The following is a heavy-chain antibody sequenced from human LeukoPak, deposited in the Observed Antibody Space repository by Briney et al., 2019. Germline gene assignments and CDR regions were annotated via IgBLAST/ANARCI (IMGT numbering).Heavy chain of an antibody. V-gene: IGHV4-4*07. J-gene: IGHJ4*02. CDR1: GGSFSSYY. D-gene: IGHD1-26*01. CDR3: ARLGGGAYSFDY. Sequence: SETLSLTCTVSGGSFSSYYWTWVRQPAGKGLGWIGLIQTSGSTNYNPSVKSRVTKSIDTSKNQFSLNLTSVTAADTAMYYCARLGGGAYSFDYWGQGTLVTVSS. CDR2: IQTSGST.